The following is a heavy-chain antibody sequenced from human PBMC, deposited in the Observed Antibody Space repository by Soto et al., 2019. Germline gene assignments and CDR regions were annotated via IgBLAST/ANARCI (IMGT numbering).Heavy chain of an antibody. J-gene: IGHJ6*02. D-gene: IGHD6-13*01. CDR1: GFTFSSYW. CDR2: INSDGSST. V-gene: IGHV3-74*01. Sequence: GGSLRLPCAASGFTFSSYWMHWVRQAPGKGLVWVSRINSDGSSTSYADSVKGRFTISRDNAKNTLYLQMNSLRAEDTAVYYCARDLASSSWFYYYYYGMDVWGQGTTVTVSS. CDR3: ARDLASSSWFYYYYYGMDV.